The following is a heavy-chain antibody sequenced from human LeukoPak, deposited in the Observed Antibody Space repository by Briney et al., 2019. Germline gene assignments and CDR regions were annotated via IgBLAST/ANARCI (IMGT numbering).Heavy chain of an antibody. J-gene: IGHJ4*02. V-gene: IGHV1-2*02. CDR3: ARQSSSAWPSFDY. D-gene: IGHD6-19*01. Sequence: ASVKVSCKAPRYTFTGYYIHWVRQAPGQGLEWMGWINPNSGDTNYAQKFQGRVTMPRDTSITTAYMELSSLTSDDTAVYYCARQSSSAWPSFDYWGQGTLVTVSS. CDR1: RYTFTGYY. CDR2: INPNSGDT.